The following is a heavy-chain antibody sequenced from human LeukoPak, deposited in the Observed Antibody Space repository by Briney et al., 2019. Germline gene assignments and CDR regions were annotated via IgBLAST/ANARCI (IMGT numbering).Heavy chain of an antibody. D-gene: IGHD2-15*01. Sequence: GASVKVSCTASGYTFTSYGISWVRQAPGQGLEWMGWISAYNGNTNYAQKLQGRVTMTTDTSTSTAYMELRSLRSDDTAVYYCARECSGGSCYSYGMDVWGQGTTVTVSS. V-gene: IGHV1-18*01. CDR3: ARECSGGSCYSYGMDV. CDR1: GYTFTSYG. CDR2: ISAYNGNT. J-gene: IGHJ6*02.